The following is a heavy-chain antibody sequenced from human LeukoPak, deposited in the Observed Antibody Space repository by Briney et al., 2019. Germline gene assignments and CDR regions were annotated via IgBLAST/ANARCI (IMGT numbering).Heavy chain of an antibody. D-gene: IGHD3-10*01. V-gene: IGHV3-30*04. CDR3: ARGLRITMVRAASPGPLGGFDP. CDR1: GFTFSSYA. Sequence: GRSLRLSCAASGFTFSSYAMHWVRQAPGKGLEWVAVISYDGSKKYYADSVKGRFTISRDNSKNTLYLQMNSLRAEDTAVYNGARGLRITMVRAASPGPLGGFDPWGQGPLVTASS. CDR2: ISYDGSKK. J-gene: IGHJ5*02.